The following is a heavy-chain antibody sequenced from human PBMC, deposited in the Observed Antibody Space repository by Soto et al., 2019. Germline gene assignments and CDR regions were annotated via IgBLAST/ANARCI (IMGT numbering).Heavy chain of an antibody. Sequence: GGSLRLSCAASGFTFSNAWMNWVRQAPGKGLEWVGRIKSKTDGGTTDYAAPVKGRFTISRDDSKNTLYLQMNSLKTEDTAVYYCAKDISLEYPYRPAAALDYWGQGTLVTVSS. D-gene: IGHD3-9*01. CDR2: IKSKTDGGTT. V-gene: IGHV3-15*07. CDR3: AKDISLEYPYRPAAALDY. J-gene: IGHJ4*02. CDR1: GFTFSNAW.